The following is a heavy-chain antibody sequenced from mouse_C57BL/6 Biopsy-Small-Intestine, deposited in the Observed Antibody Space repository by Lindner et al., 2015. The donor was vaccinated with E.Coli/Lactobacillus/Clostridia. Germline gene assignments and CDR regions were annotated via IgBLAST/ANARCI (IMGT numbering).Heavy chain of an antibody. J-gene: IGHJ2*01. CDR1: GYTSTNYW. CDR3: ARTNDFFLDY. V-gene: IGHV1-63*01. CDR2: IYPGGDYT. Sequence: VQLQESGGELVRPGTSVKMSCKASGYTSTNYWIGWAKQRPGHGLEWIGDIYPGGDYTIYSENFKGKATLTADKSSSRVYMQFSSLTSEDSAIYYCARTNDFFLDYWGQGTTLTVSS. D-gene: IGHD2-4*01.